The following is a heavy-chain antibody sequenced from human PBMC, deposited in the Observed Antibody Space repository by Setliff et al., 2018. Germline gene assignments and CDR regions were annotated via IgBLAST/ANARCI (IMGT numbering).Heavy chain of an antibody. J-gene: IGHJ4*02. CDR1: GFTFSSYS. CDR3: TTVIRYCGGDTCHLHDF. CDR2: FKSTADGGTT. V-gene: IGHV3-15*01. Sequence: GGSLRLSCGASGFTFSSYSMTWVRQAPGKGLEWVGRFKSTADGGTTDLSAPVKGRFSFSRDDSRNVVYLQMNNLKTEDTALYYCTTVIRYCGGDTCHLHDFWGQGTPVTVSS. D-gene: IGHD2-21*01.